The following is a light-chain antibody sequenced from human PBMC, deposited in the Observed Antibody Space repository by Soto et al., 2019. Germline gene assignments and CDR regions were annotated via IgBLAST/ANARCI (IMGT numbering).Light chain of an antibody. CDR3: HQYHSPPQT. V-gene: IGKV3-11*01. Sequence: EIVLTQSPATLSLSPGERATLSCRASQSVSVYLAWYQQKPGQAPRLLIYDASNRATGIPARFSGSGSGTDFTLTISGLEPEDSAVYYCHQYHSPPQTFGQGTKLDIK. CDR1: QSVSVY. J-gene: IGKJ2*01. CDR2: DAS.